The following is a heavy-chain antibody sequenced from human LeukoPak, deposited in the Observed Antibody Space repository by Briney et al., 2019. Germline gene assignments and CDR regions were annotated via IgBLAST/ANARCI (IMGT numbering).Heavy chain of an antibody. CDR1: GGSISSYY. CDR3: ARATAITMVRGVRSDAFDI. Sequence: ASETLSLTCTVSGGSISSYYWSWIRQPPGKGLEWIGYIYYSGSTNYNPSLKSRVTISVDTSKNQFSLKLSSVTAADTAVYYCARATAITMVRGVRSDAFDIWGQATMVTVSS. CDR2: IYYSGST. D-gene: IGHD3-10*01. J-gene: IGHJ3*02. V-gene: IGHV4-59*01.